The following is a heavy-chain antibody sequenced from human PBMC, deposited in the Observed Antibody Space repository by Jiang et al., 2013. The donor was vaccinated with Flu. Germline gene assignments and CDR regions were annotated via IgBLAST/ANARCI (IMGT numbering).Heavy chain of an antibody. CDR1: GFTFSAYG. Sequence: QLVESGGGVVQPGGSLRLSCAASGFTFSAYGLNWVRQAPGKGLEWVAVIWHDGSNKDYAESVKGRFSISRDNERDMLYLQMDSLRVEDTAIYYCTSDGDKRSKYFDLWGRGTLVRVSS. CDR2: IWHDGSNK. J-gene: IGHJ2*01. V-gene: IGHV3-33*01. CDR3: TSDGDKRSKYFDL. D-gene: IGHD4-17*01.